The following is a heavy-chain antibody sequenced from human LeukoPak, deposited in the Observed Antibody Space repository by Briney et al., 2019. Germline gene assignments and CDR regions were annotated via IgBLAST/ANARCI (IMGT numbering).Heavy chain of an antibody. CDR1: GGSISSYY. CDR2: INYSGST. CDR3: ARDLSFVRGVPLAFDI. D-gene: IGHD3-10*02. Sequence: KPSETLSLTCAVSGGSISSYYWSWIRQPPGKGLEWVGYINYSGSTNYNPSLKSRVTISVDTSKSQFSLKLSSVTAADTAVYYCARDLSFVRGVPLAFDIWGQGTMVTVSS. V-gene: IGHV4-59*01. J-gene: IGHJ3*02.